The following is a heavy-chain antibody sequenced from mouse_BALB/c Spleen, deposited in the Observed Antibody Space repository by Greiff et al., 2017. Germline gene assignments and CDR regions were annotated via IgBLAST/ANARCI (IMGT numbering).Heavy chain of an antibody. V-gene: IGHV5-17*02. CDR1: GFTFSSFG. Sequence: EVMLVESGGGLVQPGGSRKLSCAASGFTFSSFGMHWVRQAPEKGLEWVAYISSGSSTIYYADTVKGRFTISRDNPKNTLFLQMTSLRSEDTAMYYCASYYGSSYYAMDYWGQGTSVTVSS. CDR2: ISSGSSTI. D-gene: IGHD1-1*01. J-gene: IGHJ4*01. CDR3: ASYYGSSYYAMDY.